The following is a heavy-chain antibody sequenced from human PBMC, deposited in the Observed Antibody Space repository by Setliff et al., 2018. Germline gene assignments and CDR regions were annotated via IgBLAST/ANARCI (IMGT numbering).Heavy chain of an antibody. CDR2: IFYSGDT. V-gene: IGHV4-59*02. CDR3: ARDRTYYGSGTYTRWFDY. J-gene: IGHJ4*02. CDR1: GASVRSHY. Sequence: KSSETLSLTCTVSGASVRSHYWSWIRHPPGKGLEWIGFIFYSGDTKSNPPLKSRVTMSVDTSKNQFSLKLSSVTAADTAVYYCARDRTYYGSGTYTRWFDYWGQGTLVTVSS. D-gene: IGHD3-10*01.